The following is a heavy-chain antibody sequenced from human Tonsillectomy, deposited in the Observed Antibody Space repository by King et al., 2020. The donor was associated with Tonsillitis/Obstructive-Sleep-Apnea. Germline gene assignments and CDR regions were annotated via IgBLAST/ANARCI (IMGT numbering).Heavy chain of an antibody. CDR3: ARDYYDNSGYYMDV. Sequence: VQLVESGAEVKKPGASVKVSCKASGYTFTTYDINWVRQATGQGLEWMGWMNPNSGNTGYVQKFQGRVTMTRNTSISTAYMELSSLRSEDTAVYYCARDYYDNSGYYMDVWGKATTVTVSS. V-gene: IGHV1-8*01. D-gene: IGHD3-22*01. CDR1: GYTFTTYD. J-gene: IGHJ6*03. CDR2: MNPNSGNT.